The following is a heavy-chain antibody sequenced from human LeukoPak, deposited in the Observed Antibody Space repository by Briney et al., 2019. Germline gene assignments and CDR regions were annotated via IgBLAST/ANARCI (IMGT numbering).Heavy chain of an antibody. D-gene: IGHD2-15*01. CDR3: AKDMSNGGVVVAAGFDY. Sequence: GRSLRLSCAASGFTFDDYAMHWVRQAPGKGLEWVSGISWNSGSIGYADSVKGRFTISRDNAKNSLYLQMNSLRAEDTALYYCAKDMSNGGVVVAAGFDYWGQGNLVTVSS. CDR2: ISWNSGSI. J-gene: IGHJ4*02. V-gene: IGHV3-9*01. CDR1: GFTFDDYA.